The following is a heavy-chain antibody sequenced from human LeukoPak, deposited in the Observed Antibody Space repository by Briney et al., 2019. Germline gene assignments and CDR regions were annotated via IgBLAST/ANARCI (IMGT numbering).Heavy chain of an antibody. J-gene: IGHJ3*02. V-gene: IGHV3-53*01. D-gene: IGHD6-13*01. CDR1: GFTVSSNY. CDR3: ARGAYSSSWYRDDAFDI. CDR2: IYSGGST. Sequence: GGSLRLSCAASGFTVSSNYMSWVRQAPGKGLEWVSVIYSGGSTYYADSVKGRFTISRDNSKNTLYLQMNSLRAEDTAVYYCARGAYSSSWYRDDAFDIWGQGTMVTVSS.